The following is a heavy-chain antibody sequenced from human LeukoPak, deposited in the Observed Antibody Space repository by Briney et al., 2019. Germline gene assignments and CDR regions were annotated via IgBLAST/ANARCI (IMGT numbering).Heavy chain of an antibody. CDR3: AKGPFTMVRGVIITPYYYYMDV. V-gene: IGHV3-30*02. J-gene: IGHJ6*03. CDR2: IRYDGSNK. Sequence: QTGGSLRLSYAASGFTFSSYGMRWVRQAPGKGLEWVAFIRYDGSNKYYADSVKGRFTISRDNSKNTLYLQMNSLRAEDTAVYYCAKGPFTMVRGVIITPYYYYMDVWGKGTTVTISS. CDR1: GFTFSSYG. D-gene: IGHD3-10*01.